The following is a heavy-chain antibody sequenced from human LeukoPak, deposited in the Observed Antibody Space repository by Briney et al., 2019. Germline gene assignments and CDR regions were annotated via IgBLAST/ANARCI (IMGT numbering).Heavy chain of an antibody. V-gene: IGHV3-7*01. CDR1: GFTFSGYW. CDR2: LKRDGSEK. J-gene: IGHJ6*03. CDR3: ARAILGDFWSGYYGEDYYYYMDV. Sequence: GRSLRLSCAASGFTFSGYWMSWVRQAPGKGLEWVANLKRDGSEKYYVDSVKGRFTISRDNAKNSLDLQMNSLRAEDTAVYYCARAILGDFWSGYYGEDYYYYMDVWGKGTTVTVSS. D-gene: IGHD3-3*01.